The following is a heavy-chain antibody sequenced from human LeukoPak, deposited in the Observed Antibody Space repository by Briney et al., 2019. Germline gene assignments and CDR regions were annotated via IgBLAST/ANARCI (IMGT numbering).Heavy chain of an antibody. CDR3: AKASGVDYYDSSGYLDYFDY. D-gene: IGHD3-22*01. Sequence: PGGSLRLSCAASGFTFSNYGMHWVRQAPGKGLEWVAFIRYDGSNKYYADSVKGRFTISRDNSKNTLYLQMNSLRAEDTAVYYCAKASGVDYYDSSGYLDYFDYWGQGTLVTVSS. CDR1: GFTFSNYG. J-gene: IGHJ4*02. V-gene: IGHV3-30*02. CDR2: IRYDGSNK.